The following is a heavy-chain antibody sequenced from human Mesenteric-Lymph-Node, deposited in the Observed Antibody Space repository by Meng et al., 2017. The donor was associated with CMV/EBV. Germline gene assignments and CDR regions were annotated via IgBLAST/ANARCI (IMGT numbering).Heavy chain of an antibody. Sequence: GGSLRLSCSASGFIFKNYGMHWVRQAPGKGLEWVAVIRSDGGNKYEADSVKGRFTVSRDNSNSTLYLQMNSLRVEDTAVYYCTKDPAYCRRSSCYIPYCWGQGALVTVSS. CDR1: GFIFKNYG. CDR2: IRSDGGNK. V-gene: IGHV3-30*02. J-gene: IGHJ4*02. D-gene: IGHD2-15*01. CDR3: TKDPAYCRRSSCYIPYC.